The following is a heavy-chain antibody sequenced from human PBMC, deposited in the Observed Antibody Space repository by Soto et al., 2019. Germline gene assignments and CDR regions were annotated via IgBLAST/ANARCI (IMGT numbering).Heavy chain of an antibody. CDR2: ISKSGDST. CDR3: AKGSFGFDY. V-gene: IGHV3-23*01. CDR1: GVTFTSYA. J-gene: IGHJ4*02. Sequence: EVQLLESGGGLVQPGGSLRLSCAASGVTFTSYAMTWVRQVPGEGLQWVSSISKSGDSTYYADSVKGRFTTSRDNSKNTLYLQMNSLRAGDTAIFYCAKGSFGFDYWGQGPLVTVSS. D-gene: IGHD3-10*01.